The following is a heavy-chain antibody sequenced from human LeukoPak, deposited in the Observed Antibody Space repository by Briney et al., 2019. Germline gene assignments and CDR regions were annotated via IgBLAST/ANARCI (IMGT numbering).Heavy chain of an antibody. CDR3: ARLGSFHDAFDI. V-gene: IGHV3-21*01. Sequence: PGGSLRLSCAASGFTFSSYSMNWVRQAPGKGLEWVSSISSSSSYIYYADSVKGRFTISRDNAKNSLYLQMNSLGAEDTAVYYCARLGSFHDAFDIWGQGTMVTVSS. CDR1: GFTFSSYS. J-gene: IGHJ3*02. CDR2: ISSSSSYI. D-gene: IGHD1-26*01.